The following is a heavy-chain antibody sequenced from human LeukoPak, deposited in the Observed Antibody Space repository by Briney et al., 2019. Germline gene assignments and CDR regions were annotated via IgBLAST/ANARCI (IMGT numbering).Heavy chain of an antibody. J-gene: IGHJ4*02. Sequence: SETLSLTCTVSGGSISSSSYYWGWIRQPPGKGLEWIGSIYYSGSTYYNPSLKSRVTISVDTSKNQFSLKLSSVTAADTAVYYCARGSGWSWGYWGQGTLVTVSS. D-gene: IGHD6-19*01. V-gene: IGHV4-39*07. CDR2: IYYSGST. CDR1: GGSISSSSYY. CDR3: ARGSGWSWGY.